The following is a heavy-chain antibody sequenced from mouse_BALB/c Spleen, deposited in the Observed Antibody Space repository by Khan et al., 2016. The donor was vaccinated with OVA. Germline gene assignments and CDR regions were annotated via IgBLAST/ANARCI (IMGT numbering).Heavy chain of an antibody. D-gene: IGHD2-4*01. V-gene: IGHV2-2*02. J-gene: IGHJ3*01. CDR3: ARRGYDYGRGALFAY. CDR2: IWSAGST. CDR1: GFSLNNYS. Sequence: QVQLKQSVPGLVQPSQSLSITCTVSGFSLNNYSVHWVRQSPGKGLEWLGVIWSAGSTDYNAAFISRLTISKDNSRSQVFFKMNSLQPNDTAIYDCARRGYDYGRGALFAYWGQGTLVTVSA.